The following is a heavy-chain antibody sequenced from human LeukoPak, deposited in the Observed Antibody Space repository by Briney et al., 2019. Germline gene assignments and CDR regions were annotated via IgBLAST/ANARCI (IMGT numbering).Heavy chain of an antibody. CDR1: GYTFTGYY. CDR3: ARYYGVNPDLDY. Sequence: GASVKVSCKASGYTFTGYYMHWVRQAPGQGLEWMGWINAYNGNTNYAQKLQGRVTMTTDTSTSTAYMELRSLRSDDTAVYYCARYYGVNPDLDYWGQGTLVTVSS. D-gene: IGHD4-23*01. V-gene: IGHV1-18*04. J-gene: IGHJ4*02. CDR2: INAYNGNT.